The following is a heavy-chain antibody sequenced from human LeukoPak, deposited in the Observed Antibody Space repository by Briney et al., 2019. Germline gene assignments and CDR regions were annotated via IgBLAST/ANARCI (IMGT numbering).Heavy chain of an antibody. CDR2: VTADGTNT. V-gene: IGHV3-23*01. D-gene: IGHD6-13*01. CDR1: GFTFNSHA. CDR3: AKDLYSSTSNFDY. Sequence: PGGSLRLSCAAYGFTFNSHAMSWVRQIPGKGLEWVSSVTADGTNTHFADSVKGRFTISRDNSKNTLYLHMNSLRVDDTAVYYCAKDLYSSTSNFDYWGQGTLVTVSS. J-gene: IGHJ4*02.